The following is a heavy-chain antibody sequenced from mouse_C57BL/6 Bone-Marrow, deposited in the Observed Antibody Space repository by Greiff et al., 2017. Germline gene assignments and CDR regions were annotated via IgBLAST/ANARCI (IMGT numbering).Heavy chain of an antibody. J-gene: IGHJ2*01. CDR3: ERHRGNYVNYFDY. CDR1: GYTFTEYT. Sequence: VQLQQSGAELVKPGASVKLSCMASGYTFTEYTIHWVKQRSGQGLEWIGWFYPGSGSLKYNDKFKDKGTLTADKSSSQVYMELSRLTSEDAASYFCERHRGNYVNYFDYWGQGTTLTVSS. V-gene: IGHV1-62-2*01. CDR2: FYPGSGSL. D-gene: IGHD2-1*01.